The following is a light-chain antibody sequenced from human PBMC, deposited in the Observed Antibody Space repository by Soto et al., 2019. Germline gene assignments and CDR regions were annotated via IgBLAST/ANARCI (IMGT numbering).Light chain of an antibody. V-gene: IGLV2-14*01. CDR1: SIHVGGYNY. CDR3: SSYTSSSTVV. CDR2: DVS. J-gene: IGLJ2*01. Sequence: QCALTQPASVSGSPGQSITISCTGTSIHVGGYNYVSWYQQHPGKAPKLMIYDVSNRPSGVSNRFSGSKSGNTASLTISGLQAEDEADYYCSSYTSSSTVVFGGGTKVTVL.